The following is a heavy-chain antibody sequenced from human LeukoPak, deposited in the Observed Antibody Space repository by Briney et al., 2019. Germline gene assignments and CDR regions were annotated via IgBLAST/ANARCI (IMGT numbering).Heavy chain of an antibody. V-gene: IGHV3-49*04. CDR2: IRRRAYGGAA. J-gene: IGHJ4*02. Sequence: PGGSLRLSCTTSGFAFDDSAMSWVRQPAGKGLEWVGFIRRRAYGGAAEYAASVKGRFIISRDDSKGIAYLQMNSLKTEDTAVYYCSRNGLVDFDYWGQGSRLIVSP. CDR1: GFAFDDSA. CDR3: SRNGLVDFDY. D-gene: IGHD2-8*01.